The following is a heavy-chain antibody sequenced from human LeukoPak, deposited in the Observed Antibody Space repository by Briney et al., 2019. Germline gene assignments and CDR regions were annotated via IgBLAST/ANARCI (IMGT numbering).Heavy chain of an antibody. CDR2: ISGSGGST. CDR3: AKALSDYYGSGSHYTYAFDI. J-gene: IGHJ3*02. CDR1: GFTFSSYA. D-gene: IGHD3-10*01. Sequence: GGSLRLSCAASGFTFSSYAMSWVRQAPGKGLEWVSAISGSGGSTYYADSVKGRFTISRDNSKNTLYLQMNSLRAEDTAVYYCAKALSDYYGSGSHYTYAFDIWGQGTMVTVSS. V-gene: IGHV3-23*01.